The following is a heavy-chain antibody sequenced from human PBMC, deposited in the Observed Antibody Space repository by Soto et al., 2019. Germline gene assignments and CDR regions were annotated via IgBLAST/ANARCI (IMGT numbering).Heavy chain of an antibody. CDR2: ISAYNGNT. J-gene: IGHJ3*02. D-gene: IGHD3-10*01. Sequence: GASVKVSCKASGYSFASCGISWVRQAPGQGLEWMGWISAYNGNTNYAQKLQGRVTMTTDTSTSTAYMELRSLRSDDTAVYYCARGTNYYGSGTQEYDAFDIWGQGTMVTVSS. CDR3: ARGTNYYGSGTQEYDAFDI. CDR1: GYSFASCG. V-gene: IGHV1-18*01.